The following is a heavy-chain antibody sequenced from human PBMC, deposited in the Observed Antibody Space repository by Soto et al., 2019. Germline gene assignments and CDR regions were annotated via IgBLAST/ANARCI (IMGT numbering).Heavy chain of an antibody. V-gene: IGHV1-46*01. Sequence: QVQLVQTGAEVKKPGASVKVSCKASGYTLTSYYMHWVRQAPGQGLEWMGVINPSGGSTDYAQKFQGRVTMTRDTSKSTVYMDLSSLRCEDTAVFYCAREGNGYNLGTSVDFVYWGQGTLVTVSS. J-gene: IGHJ4*02. CDR1: GYTLTSYY. CDR3: AREGNGYNLGTSVDFVY. CDR2: INPSGGST. D-gene: IGHD5-12*01.